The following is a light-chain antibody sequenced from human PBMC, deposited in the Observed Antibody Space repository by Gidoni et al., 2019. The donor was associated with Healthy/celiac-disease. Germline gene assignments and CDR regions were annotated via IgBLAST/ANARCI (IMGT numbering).Light chain of an antibody. Sequence: EIVLTQSPGTLSLSPGERATLSCRASQSVSSSYLACYQQKPGQAPRLLIYCASSRATVIPDRFSGSGSGTDFTLTISRLEPEDFAVYYCQQYGSSFPITFGQGTRLEIK. CDR3: QQYGSSFPIT. CDR1: QSVSSSY. CDR2: CAS. J-gene: IGKJ5*01. V-gene: IGKV3-20*01.